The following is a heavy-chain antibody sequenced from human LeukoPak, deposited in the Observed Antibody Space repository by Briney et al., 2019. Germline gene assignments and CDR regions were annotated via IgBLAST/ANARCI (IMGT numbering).Heavy chain of an antibody. V-gene: IGHV4-34*01. CDR3: ARTYYGYFQH. J-gene: IGHJ1*01. CDR2: INHSGST. D-gene: IGHD4-17*01. CDR1: GGSISSYY. Sequence: SETLSLTCTVSGGSISSYYWSWIRQPPGKGLEWIGEINHSGSTNYNPSLKSRVTISVDTSKNQFSLKLSSVTAADTAVYYCARTYYGYFQHWGQGTLVTVSS.